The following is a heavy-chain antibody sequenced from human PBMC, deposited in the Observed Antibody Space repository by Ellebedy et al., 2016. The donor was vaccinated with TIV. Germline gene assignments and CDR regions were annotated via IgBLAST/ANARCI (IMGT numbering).Heavy chain of an antibody. CDR3: ARDSWGGSFLVANYFDS. V-gene: IGHV3-30*04. Sequence: GESLKISCAASGFAFSRCAMHWVRQTPGKGLEWVATISYHGRNKFYADAVKGRFSISRDNSMNTLYLQANSLRAEDTAVYYCARDSWGGSFLVANYFDSWGQGTPVSVSS. CDR1: GFAFSRCA. J-gene: IGHJ4*02. CDR2: ISYHGRNK. D-gene: IGHD2-15*01.